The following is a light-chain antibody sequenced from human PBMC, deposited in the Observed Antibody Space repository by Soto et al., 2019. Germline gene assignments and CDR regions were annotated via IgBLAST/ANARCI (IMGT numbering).Light chain of an antibody. J-gene: IGKJ4*01. CDR1: QGIYSR. V-gene: IGKV1D-12*01. CDR2: ATS. CDR3: QQTDDFPLT. Sequence: DIQMTQSAASVSASVGDTVTITCRGSQGIYSRLAWYQQKPGKAPELLIYATSTLQNGVPSRFSGSGFWTDLTLSISSLQPEDSASYFCQQTDDFPLTCGGGTKVYIK.